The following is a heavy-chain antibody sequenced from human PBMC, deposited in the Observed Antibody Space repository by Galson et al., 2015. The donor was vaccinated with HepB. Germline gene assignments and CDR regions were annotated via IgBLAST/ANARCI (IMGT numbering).Heavy chain of an antibody. V-gene: IGHV3-23*01. CDR2: ISDSGGRT. CDR3: AKGKTDSSRLPLQ. D-gene: IGHD6-19*01. Sequence: SLRLSCAASGFTFSSYAMTWVRQAPGKGLEWVSSISDSGGRTYYADSVRGRFTISRDNSKNTLYLQMISLRAEDTAVYYCAKGKTDSSRLPLQWGRGTLVTVSS. J-gene: IGHJ4*02. CDR1: GFTFSSYA.